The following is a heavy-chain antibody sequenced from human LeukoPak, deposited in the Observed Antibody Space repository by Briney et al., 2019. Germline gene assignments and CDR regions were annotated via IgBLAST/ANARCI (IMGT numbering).Heavy chain of an antibody. CDR3: ARESNYDY. Sequence: PRGSLRLSCAVSGVTVSSSYMSWVRQAPGKGLEWVSVIYSGGSTYYADSVKGRFTIARDNSKNTLYLQMNSLRAEDTAVYYCARESNYDYWGQGTLVTVSS. J-gene: IGHJ4*02. CDR2: IYSGGST. V-gene: IGHV3-66*02. CDR1: GVTVSSSY.